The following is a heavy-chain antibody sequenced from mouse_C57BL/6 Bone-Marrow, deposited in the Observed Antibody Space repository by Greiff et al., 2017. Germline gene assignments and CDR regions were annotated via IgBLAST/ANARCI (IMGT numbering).Heavy chain of an antibody. CDR3: TPTVAFDY. D-gene: IGHD1-1*01. Sequence: VQLQQSGAELVRPGASVKLSCTASGFNIKDSYMHWVKQRPEQGLEWIGRIDPEDGDTEYAPKFQGKATMTADTSSNTAYRQLSSLTSEDTAVYYCTPTVAFDYWGQGTTLTVSS. CDR1: GFNIKDSY. J-gene: IGHJ2*01. V-gene: IGHV14-1*01. CDR2: IDPEDGDT.